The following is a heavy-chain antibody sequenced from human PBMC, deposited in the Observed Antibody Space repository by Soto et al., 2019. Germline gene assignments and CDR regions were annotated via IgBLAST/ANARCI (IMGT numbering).Heavy chain of an antibody. CDR2: IKTKTEGGPT. CDR3: TTGSVEGV. J-gene: IGHJ6*02. Sequence: PGGSLRLSCAASGLPISNAWMNWVRQAPGKGLEWVGRIKTKTEGGPTDYAAAVKGRFTVSRDDSKNTLYLQMNSLKTEDTAVYYCTTGSVEGVWGQGATVTVSS. CDR1: GLPISNAW. D-gene: IGHD2-15*01. V-gene: IGHV3-15*07.